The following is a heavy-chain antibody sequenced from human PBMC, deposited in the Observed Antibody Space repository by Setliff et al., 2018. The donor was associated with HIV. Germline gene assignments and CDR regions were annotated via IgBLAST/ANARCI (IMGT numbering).Heavy chain of an antibody. CDR3: ARGNDNGQRGGNYYFMDV. J-gene: IGHJ6*03. CDR1: GGSISNHY. D-gene: IGHD4-17*01. CDR2: IYYTGST. V-gene: IGHV4-59*11. Sequence: NPSETLSLTCSVSGGSISNHYWSWIRQPPGKGLEWIGYIYYTGSTNYNPSLRGRVTISVDTSKKQFSLKLNSVTAADTAVYYCARGNDNGQRGGNYYFMDVWDKGTTVTVSS.